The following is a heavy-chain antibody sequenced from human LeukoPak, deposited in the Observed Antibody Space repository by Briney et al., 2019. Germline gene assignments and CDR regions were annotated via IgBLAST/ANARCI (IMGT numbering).Heavy chain of an antibody. J-gene: IGHJ4*02. Sequence: PGGSLRLSCAASGFTFSSYGMHWVRQAPGKGLEWVAVVSSNGSNKYYADSVKGRFTISRDTSKNMVYLQMNSLGAEDTAVYYCARGYSSSWLGYFDYWGQGTLVTVSS. CDR1: GFTFSSYG. CDR2: VSSNGSNK. D-gene: IGHD6-13*01. CDR3: ARGYSSSWLGYFDY. V-gene: IGHV3-30*03.